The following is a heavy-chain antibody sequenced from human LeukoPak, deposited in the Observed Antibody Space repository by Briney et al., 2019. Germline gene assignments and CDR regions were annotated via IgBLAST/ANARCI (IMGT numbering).Heavy chain of an antibody. J-gene: IGHJ6*02. D-gene: IGHD1-26*01. V-gene: IGHV5-10-1*01. CDR2: IDPSDSYI. CDR3: ARRRSGSYSYYYYGVDV. CDR1: GYSFTSCW. Sequence: LGESLIISCKGSGYSFTSCWISWVRQMPGKGLEWMGRIDPSDSYINYSPSFQGHVTISVDKSITTAYLQWSSLKASDTAMYYCARRRSGSYSYYYYGVDVWGQGTTVTVSS.